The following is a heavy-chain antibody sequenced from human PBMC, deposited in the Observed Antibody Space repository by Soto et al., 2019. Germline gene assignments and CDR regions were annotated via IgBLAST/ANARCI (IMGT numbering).Heavy chain of an antibody. CDR3: ARDQPGYSYGYGLGY. CDR1: GFTFGSYS. J-gene: IGHJ4*02. D-gene: IGHD5-18*01. Sequence: ESGGGLVTPGGSLRLSCAASGFTFGSYSMNWVRQAPGKGLEWVSSISSSSSYIYYADSVKGRFTISRDNAKNSLYLQMNSLRAEDTAVYYCARDQPGYSYGYGLGYWGQGTLVTVSS. CDR2: ISSSSSYI. V-gene: IGHV3-21*01.